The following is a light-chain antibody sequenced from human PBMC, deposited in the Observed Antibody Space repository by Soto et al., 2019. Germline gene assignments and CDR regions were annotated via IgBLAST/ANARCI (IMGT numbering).Light chain of an antibody. Sequence: EIGLTQSPGTLSLSPGERATLSCRASQSVSNNYLAWYQQKPGQAPRLLIYGASTRATGIPARFSGSGSGTEFTLTISRLPSEDFAVYYCQQYNNSWTFGQGTKVDIK. CDR1: QSVSNN. J-gene: IGKJ1*01. CDR3: QQYNNSWT. CDR2: GAS. V-gene: IGKV3-15*01.